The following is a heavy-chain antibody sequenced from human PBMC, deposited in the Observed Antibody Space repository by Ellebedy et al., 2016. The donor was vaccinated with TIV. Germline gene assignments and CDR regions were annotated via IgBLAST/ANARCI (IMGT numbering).Heavy chain of an antibody. CDR1: GGSISSSSYY. J-gene: IGHJ6*02. Sequence: MPSETLSLTCTVSGGSISSSSYYWGWIRQPPGKGLEWIGRIYYSGSAYYNPSLKSRVTIPVATSKNQFSLKPSSVTAADTAVYYCARQVVRGGNYGMDVWGQGTTVTVSS. CDR3: ARQVVRGGNYGMDV. V-gene: IGHV4-39*01. D-gene: IGHD3-10*01. CDR2: IYYSGSA.